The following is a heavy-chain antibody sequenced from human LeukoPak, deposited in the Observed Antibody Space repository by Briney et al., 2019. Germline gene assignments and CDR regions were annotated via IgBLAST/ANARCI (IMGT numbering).Heavy chain of an antibody. D-gene: IGHD5-12*01. CDR3: ARRLEGLATFDY. V-gene: IGHV5-51*01. Sequence: GESLKISCEGSGYSFTRYWIAWVRQMPGKGLEWMGIIYPGDSDTRYSPSFQGQVTISADKSISTAYLQWSSLKASDTAIYYCARRLEGLATFDYWGQGTLVTVSS. CDR1: GYSFTRYW. CDR2: IYPGDSDT. J-gene: IGHJ4*02.